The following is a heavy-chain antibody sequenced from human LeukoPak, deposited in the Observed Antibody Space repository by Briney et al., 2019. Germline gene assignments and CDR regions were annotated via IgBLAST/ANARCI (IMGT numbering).Heavy chain of an antibody. D-gene: IGHD5-12*01. V-gene: IGHV3-48*04. CDR1: GFTFRDST. CDR2: IRSSGTAM. CDR3: ARDVVDIVATTDFDY. Sequence: PGGSLRLSCAASGFTFRDSTMNWVRQAPGRGLEWISNIRSSGTAMSYADSVKGRFTISRDNAKNSLYLQMSSLRAEDTAVYYCARDVVDIVATTDFDYWGQGTLVTVSS. J-gene: IGHJ4*02.